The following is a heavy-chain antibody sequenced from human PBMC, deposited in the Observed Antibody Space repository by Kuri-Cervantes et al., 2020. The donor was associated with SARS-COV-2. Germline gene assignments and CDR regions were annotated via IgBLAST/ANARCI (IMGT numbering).Heavy chain of an antibody. V-gene: IGHV4-39*01. J-gene: IGHJ5*02. Sequence: SETLSLTCTVSGGSISSSSYYWGWIRQPPGKRLEWIGSIYYSGSTYYNPSLKSRVTISVDTSKNQFSLKLSSVTAADTAVYYCARQAFPEDIVVVPAAKPYNWFDPWGQGTLVTVSS. D-gene: IGHD2-2*01. CDR1: GGSISSSSYY. CDR3: ARQAFPEDIVVVPAAKPYNWFDP. CDR2: IYYSGST.